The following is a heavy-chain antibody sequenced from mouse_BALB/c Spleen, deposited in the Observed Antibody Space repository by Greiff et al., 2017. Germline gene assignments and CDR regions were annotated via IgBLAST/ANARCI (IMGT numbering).Heavy chain of an antibody. V-gene: IGHV1S81*02. J-gene: IGHJ3*01. Sequence: QVQLQQPGAELVKPGASVKLSCKASGYTFTSYWMHWVKQRPGQGLEWIGEINPSNGRTNYNEKFKSKATLTVDKSSSTAYMQLSSLTSEDSAVYYCATLYYGNYSFAYWGQGTLVTVSA. CDR1: GYTFTSYW. CDR2: INPSNGRT. CDR3: ATLYYGNYSFAY. D-gene: IGHD2-1*01.